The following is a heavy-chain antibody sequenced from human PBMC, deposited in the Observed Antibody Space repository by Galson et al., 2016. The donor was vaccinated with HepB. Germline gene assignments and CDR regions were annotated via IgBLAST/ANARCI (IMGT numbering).Heavy chain of an antibody. Sequence: SETLSLTCTVSGTSISSYYWNWIRQPPGKGLEWIGIIYNSGSTKYHPSLKSRVTISVDTSKNEVSLKLSSVTAADTAMYYCAKKSWGSGSFDYWGQGALVTVSS. CDR2: IYNSGST. V-gene: IGHV4-59*01. J-gene: IGHJ4*02. CDR3: AKKSWGSGSFDY. CDR1: GTSISSYY. D-gene: IGHD3-10*01.